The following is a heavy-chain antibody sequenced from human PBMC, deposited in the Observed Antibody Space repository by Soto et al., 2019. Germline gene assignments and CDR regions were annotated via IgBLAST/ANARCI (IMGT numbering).Heavy chain of an antibody. V-gene: IGHV1-69*06. CDR1: GFTFNVYG. CDR2: LIPIYDEP. D-gene: IGHD1-1*01. J-gene: IGHJ6*02. Sequence: SVKVSCKTSGFTFNVYGIHWVRQAPGQGLEWMGGLIPIYDEPYYAQKFQGRVTITADKSTTTVHLELSSLRSDDTAVYFCASLRYPPLDPYGLAFWGQGYTV. CDR3: ASLRYPPLDPYGLAF.